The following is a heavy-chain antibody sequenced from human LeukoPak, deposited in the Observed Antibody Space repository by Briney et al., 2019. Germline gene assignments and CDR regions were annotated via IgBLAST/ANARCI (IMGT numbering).Heavy chain of an antibody. CDR2: IYHSGST. Sequence: SETLSLTCAVYGGSFSGYSWSWIRQPPGKGLEWIGYIYHSGSTYYNPSLKSRVTISVDRSKNQFSLKLSSVTAADTAVYYCASSYCGGDCYSLYYFDYWGQGTLVTVSS. CDR1: GGSFSGYS. V-gene: IGHV4-30-2*01. CDR3: ASSYCGGDCYSLYYFDY. J-gene: IGHJ4*02. D-gene: IGHD2-21*02.